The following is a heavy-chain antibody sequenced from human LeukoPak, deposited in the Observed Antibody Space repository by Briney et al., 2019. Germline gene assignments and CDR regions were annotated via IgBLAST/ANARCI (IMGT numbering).Heavy chain of an antibody. CDR1: GYTFTGYY. Sequence: ASVKVSCKASGYTFTGYYMHWVRQAPGQGLEWMGWINPNSGGTNYAQKFQGRVTMTRDTSISIAYMELSRLRSDDTAVYYCARERGSCSSASCYTSDAFDIWGQGTMVTVSS. V-gene: IGHV1-2*02. D-gene: IGHD2-2*02. CDR3: ARERGSCSSASCYTSDAFDI. J-gene: IGHJ3*02. CDR2: INPNSGGT.